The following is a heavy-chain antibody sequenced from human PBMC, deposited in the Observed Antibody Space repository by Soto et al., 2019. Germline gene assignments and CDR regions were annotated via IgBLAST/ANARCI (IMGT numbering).Heavy chain of an antibody. D-gene: IGHD3-22*01. CDR3: ARDLGYYYDSSGYYPPGYYYYGMDV. V-gene: IGHV1-69*01. J-gene: IGHJ6*02. CDR2: IIPIFGTA. Sequence: QVQLVQSGAEVKKPGSSVKVSCKASGGTFSSYAISWVRQAPGQGLEWMGGIIPIFGTANYAQKFQGRVTITADESTSIAYMELSSLRSEDTAVYYCARDLGYYYDSSGYYPPGYYYYGMDVWGQGTTVTVSS. CDR1: GGTFSSYA.